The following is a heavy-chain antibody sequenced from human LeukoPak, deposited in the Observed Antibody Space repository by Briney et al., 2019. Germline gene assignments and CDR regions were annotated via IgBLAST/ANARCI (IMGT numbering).Heavy chain of an antibody. CDR1: GGSISSSSSY. CDR3: ARREDIVVVPALIVAYAFDI. CDR2: INHSGST. J-gene: IGHJ3*02. V-gene: IGHV4-39*07. D-gene: IGHD2-2*01. Sequence: PSEPLSLTCTVSGGSISSSSSYWGWIRQPPGKGLEWIGEINHSGSTNYNPSLKSRVTISVDTSKNQFSLKLSSVTAADTAVYYCARREDIVVVPALIVAYAFDIWGQGTMVTVSS.